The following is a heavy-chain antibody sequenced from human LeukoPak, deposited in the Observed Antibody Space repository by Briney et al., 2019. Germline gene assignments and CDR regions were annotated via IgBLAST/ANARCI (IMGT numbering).Heavy chain of an antibody. D-gene: IGHD3-10*01. CDR2: IWYDGSNK. J-gene: IGHJ4*02. Sequence: GGSLRLSCAASGFTFSSYGMHWVRQAPGKGLEWVAVIWYDGSNKYYADSVKGRFTISRDNSKNTLYLQMNSLRAEDTAVYYCARGRGVMGSFDYWGQGTLVIVSS. V-gene: IGHV3-33*01. CDR1: GFTFSSYG. CDR3: ARGRGVMGSFDY.